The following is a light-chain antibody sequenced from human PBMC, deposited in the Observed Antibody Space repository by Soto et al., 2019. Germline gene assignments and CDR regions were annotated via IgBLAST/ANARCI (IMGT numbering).Light chain of an antibody. V-gene: IGLV4-69*01. J-gene: IGLJ2*01. CDR3: QTWDIGFVV. Sequence: QSVLTQSPSASATLGASVKLTCSLSSGHSSYTNAWHQQQPEKGPRYLMKVNSDGSHVKGAGIPDRFSGSSSGAEHYLTISGLQTEDEADYYCQTWDIGFVVFGGGTKLTVL. CDR2: VNSDGSH. CDR1: SGHSSYT.